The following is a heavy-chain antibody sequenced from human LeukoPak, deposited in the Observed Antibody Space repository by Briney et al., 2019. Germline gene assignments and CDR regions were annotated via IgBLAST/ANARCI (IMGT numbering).Heavy chain of an antibody. J-gene: IGHJ4*02. D-gene: IGHD4-11*01. CDR1: GFTFSSYW. CDR3: ARDSGYSSYGDFDY. V-gene: IGHV3-74*03. CDR2: INSDGSST. Sequence: GGSLRLSCAASGFTFSSYWIHWVRQAPGKGLGWVSRINSDGSSTTYADSVKGRFNISRDNATNTVYLQMNSLRADDTAVYYCARDSGYSSYGDFDYWGQGTLVTVSS.